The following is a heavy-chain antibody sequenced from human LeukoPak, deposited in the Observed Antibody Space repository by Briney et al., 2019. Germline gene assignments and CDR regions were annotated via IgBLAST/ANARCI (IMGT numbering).Heavy chain of an antibody. CDR1: GYTFTGYY. Sequence: ASVKVSCKASGYTFTGYYMHWVRQAPGQGLEWMGWINPNSGGTNYAQKFQGRVTMTRDTSISTAYMELGRLRSDDTAVYYCARMYYDFWSGPPTGSAFDIWGQGTMVTVSS. J-gene: IGHJ3*02. V-gene: IGHV1-2*02. D-gene: IGHD3-3*01. CDR3: ARMYYDFWSGPPTGSAFDI. CDR2: INPNSGGT.